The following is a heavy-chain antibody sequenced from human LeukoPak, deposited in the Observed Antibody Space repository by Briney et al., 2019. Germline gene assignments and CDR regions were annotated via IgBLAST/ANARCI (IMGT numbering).Heavy chain of an antibody. D-gene: IGHD3-22*01. CDR1: GYSFTSYW. CDR3: ACRSSGYYYGFDP. Sequence: GESLKIYCKGSGYSFTSYWIGWVRQMPGKGLEWMGIIYPGDSDTRYSPSFQGQVTISADKSISTAYLQWSSLKASDTAMYYCACRSSGYYYGFDPWGQGTLVTVSS. V-gene: IGHV5-51*01. CDR2: IYPGDSDT. J-gene: IGHJ5*02.